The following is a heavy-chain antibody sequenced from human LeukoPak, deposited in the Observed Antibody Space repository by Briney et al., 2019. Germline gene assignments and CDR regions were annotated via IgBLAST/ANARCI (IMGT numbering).Heavy chain of an antibody. V-gene: IGHV1-46*01. CDR2: INPSGGST. CDR3: ARGRVTSYYDNSGFYPRDY. Sequence: GASVKVSCKASGYTFTDYCIHWVRQAPGQGLEWMGIINPSGGSTVYAQKFQGRVTMTTDMSTSIVYMNLSSLKSEDTAVYYCARGRVTSYYDNSGFYPRDYWGQGTLVTVSS. J-gene: IGHJ4*02. CDR1: GYTFTDYC. D-gene: IGHD3-22*01.